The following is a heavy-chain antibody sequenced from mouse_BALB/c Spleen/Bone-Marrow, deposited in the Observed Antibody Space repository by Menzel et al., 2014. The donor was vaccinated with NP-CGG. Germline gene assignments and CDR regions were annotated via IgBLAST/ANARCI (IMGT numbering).Heavy chain of an antibody. V-gene: IGHV1-81*01. J-gene: IGHJ1*01. CDR1: GYTFTDYV. CDR2: IYPGSGST. CDR3: ARYYDYDWYFDV. D-gene: IGHD2-4*01. Sequence: QVQLQQSGPELVKPGASVKMSCKASGYTFTDYVISWVKQRTGQGLEWIGEIYPGSGSTYYNEKFKGKATLTADKSSNTAYMQLSSLTSEDPAVYFCARYYDYDWYFDVWGAGTTVTVSS.